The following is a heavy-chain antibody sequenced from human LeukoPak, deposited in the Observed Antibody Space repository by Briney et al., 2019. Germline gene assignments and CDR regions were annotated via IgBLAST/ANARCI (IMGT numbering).Heavy chain of an antibody. D-gene: IGHD6-13*01. Sequence: AVKVSCKASVGTFSSYTISWVRQAPGQGREWMGGIIPIFGTANYAQKFQGRVTITADESTSTAYMELSSLRAEDTAVYYCAREISIAAAGRGWFDPWGQGTLVTVSS. CDR1: VGTFSSYT. CDR3: AREISIAAAGRGWFDP. J-gene: IGHJ5*02. CDR2: IIPIFGTA. V-gene: IGHV1-69*13.